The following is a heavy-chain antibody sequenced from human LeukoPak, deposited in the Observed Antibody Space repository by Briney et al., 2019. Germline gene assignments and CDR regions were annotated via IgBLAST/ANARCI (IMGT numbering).Heavy chain of an antibody. CDR1: GFIFSDYY. J-gene: IGHJ4*02. CDR2: ISSSGSTI. D-gene: IGHD4-17*01. Sequence: PGGSLRLSCAASGFIFSDYYMSWIRQAPGKGQEWVSYISSSGSTIYYADSVKGRFTISRDNAKNSLYLQMNSLRAEDTAVYYCARVCSPTSCYGDYGSDYWGQGTLVTVSS. V-gene: IGHV3-11*01. CDR3: ARVCSPTSCYGDYGSDY.